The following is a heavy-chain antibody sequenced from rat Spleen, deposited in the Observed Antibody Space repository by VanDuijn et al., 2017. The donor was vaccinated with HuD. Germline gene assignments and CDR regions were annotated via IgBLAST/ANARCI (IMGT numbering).Heavy chain of an antibody. CDR2: ISTGGGNT. D-gene: IGHD1-2*01. CDR1: GFIFSNYD. CDR3: AKGDSSYVMDA. J-gene: IGHJ4*01. Sequence: EVQLVESDGGLVQPGRSLELSCAASGFIFSNYDMAWVRQAPTKGLEWVASISTGGGNTYYRDSVKGRFTIARDNAKSTLSLQMDSLRSEDTATYYCAKGDSSYVMDAWGQGASVTVSS. V-gene: IGHV5S23*01.